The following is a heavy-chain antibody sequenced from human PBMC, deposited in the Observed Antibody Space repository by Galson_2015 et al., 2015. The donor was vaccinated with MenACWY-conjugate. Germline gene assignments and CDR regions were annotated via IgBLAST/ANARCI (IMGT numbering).Heavy chain of an antibody. D-gene: IGHD3-3*02. CDR3: ARHLRGPISPCHY. Sequence: QSGAEVKKPGESLKMSCKASGYSFSRFWIGWVRQMPGKGLEWMGIIYPGDSDTRYSPSFQGQVTISADTSISTVYLQWTRLQASDTAIYYCARHLRGPISPCHYWGQGTLVTVSS. CDR1: GYSFSRFW. J-gene: IGHJ4*02. CDR2: IYPGDSDT. V-gene: IGHV5-51*01.